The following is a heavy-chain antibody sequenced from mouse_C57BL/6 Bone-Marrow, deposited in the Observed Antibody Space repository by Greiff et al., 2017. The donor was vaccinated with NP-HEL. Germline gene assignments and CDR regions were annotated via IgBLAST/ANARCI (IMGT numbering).Heavy chain of an antibody. V-gene: IGHV1-22*01. CDR3: ARKLGYYYAMDY. J-gene: IGHJ4*01. Sequence: VQLKESGPELVKPGASVKMSCKASGYTFTDYNMHWVKQSHGKSLEWIGYINPNNGGTSYNQKFKGKATLTVNKSSSTAYMELRSLTSEDSAVYYCARKLGYYYAMDYWGQGTSVTVSS. CDR1: GYTFTDYN. CDR2: INPNNGGT. D-gene: IGHD2-14*01.